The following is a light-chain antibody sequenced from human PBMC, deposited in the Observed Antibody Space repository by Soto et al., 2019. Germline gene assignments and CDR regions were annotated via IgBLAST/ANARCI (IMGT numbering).Light chain of an antibody. Sequence: EIVMTQSPATLSVSPGERATLSCRASQSVSSSYLAWYQQKPGQAPRLLIYGASSRATGIPDRFSGSGSGTDFTLTIRRMEPEDFAVYYCQQYGSSSWTFGQGTKVDI. J-gene: IGKJ1*01. CDR1: QSVSSSY. CDR2: GAS. CDR3: QQYGSSSWT. V-gene: IGKV3-20*01.